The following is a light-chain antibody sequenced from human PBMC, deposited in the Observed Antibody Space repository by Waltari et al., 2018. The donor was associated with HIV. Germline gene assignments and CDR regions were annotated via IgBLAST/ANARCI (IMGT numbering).Light chain of an antibody. CDR2: RNN. J-gene: IGLJ2*01. V-gene: IGLV1-47*01. Sequence: QSVLTQPPSASGTPGQRVTISCSGSSSNIGSNYVYWYQQLPGRAPKRLIDRNNQRPSGVPDRFSGAKSGTSASLAISGLRSDDEADYSCAAWDDSLRGVVFGGGAKLTVL. CDR3: AAWDDSLRGVV. CDR1: SSNIGSNY.